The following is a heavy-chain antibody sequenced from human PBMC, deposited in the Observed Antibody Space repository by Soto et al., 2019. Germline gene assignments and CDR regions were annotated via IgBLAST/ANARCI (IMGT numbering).Heavy chain of an antibody. CDR1: GGTFSSYA. Sequence: SVKVSCKASGGTFSSYAISWVRQAPGQGLEWMGGIIPIFGTANYAQKFQGRVTITADESTSTAYMELSSLRSEDTAVYYCARAATYYYDSSGYYPFDPWGQGTLVTVSS. CDR2: IIPIFGTA. CDR3: ARAATYYYDSSGYYPFDP. J-gene: IGHJ5*02. D-gene: IGHD3-22*01. V-gene: IGHV1-69*13.